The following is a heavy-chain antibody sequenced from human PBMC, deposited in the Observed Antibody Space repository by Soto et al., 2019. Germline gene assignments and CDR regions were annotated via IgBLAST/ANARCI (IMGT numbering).Heavy chain of an antibody. V-gene: IGHV3-30-3*01. CDR2: ISYDGDNK. CDR3: ARGTTTSAISAMDV. D-gene: IGHD2-21*02. CDR1: GFTFSYHA. J-gene: IGHJ6*02. Sequence: QVQLVESGGGVVQPGRSLRLSCAASGFTFSYHALNWVRQAPGKGLEWVAVISYDGDNKYIAESVKGRFTISRDNSTNTLSLQMNSLRTEDTAMYFCARGTTTSAISAMDVWGQGTTVTVSS.